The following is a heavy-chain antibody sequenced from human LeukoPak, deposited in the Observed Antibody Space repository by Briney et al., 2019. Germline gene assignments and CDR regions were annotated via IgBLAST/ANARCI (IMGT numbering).Heavy chain of an antibody. CDR3: ARRLTRPERIDS. CDR2: VYYSGST. J-gene: IGHJ4*02. D-gene: IGHD3-9*01. Sequence: SETLSLTCTVSGGSVSSDGFYWTWIRQPPGKGLEWIGYVYYSGSTNYNPSLKSRVIISVDTSKNQFSLKLNSVTAADTAVYYCARRLTRPERIDSWGQGTLVTVSS. V-gene: IGHV4-61*08. CDR1: GGSVSSDGFY.